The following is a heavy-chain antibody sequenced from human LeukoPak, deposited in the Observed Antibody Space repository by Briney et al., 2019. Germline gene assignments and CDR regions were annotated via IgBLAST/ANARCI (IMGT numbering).Heavy chain of an antibody. V-gene: IGHV1-2*02. Sequence: GASAKVSCKASGYTFTAYYIHWVRQAPGQGLEWMGWINPNSGGTNYAQRFQGRVTMTRDTSITTAYMALSRLRSDDTAVYYCASPWGRWFGELIWYFDLWGRGTLVTVSS. CDR2: INPNSGGT. CDR1: GYTFTAYY. J-gene: IGHJ2*01. D-gene: IGHD3-10*01. CDR3: ASPWGRWFGELIWYFDL.